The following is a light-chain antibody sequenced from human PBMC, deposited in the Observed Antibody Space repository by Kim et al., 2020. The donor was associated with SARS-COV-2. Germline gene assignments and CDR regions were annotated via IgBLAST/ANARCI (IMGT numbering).Light chain of an antibody. CDR2: GVS. CDR3: QQYGRTPYT. V-gene: IGKV3-20*01. CDR1: QSVSSSY. J-gene: IGKJ2*01. Sequence: EIVLTQSPGTLSLSPGERATLSCRASQSVSSSYLVWYQQKPGQAPRLLMYGVSSRATGVPDRFSGSGSGTDFTLTISRLEPEDFAVYYCQQYGRTPYTFGHGTKLEIK.